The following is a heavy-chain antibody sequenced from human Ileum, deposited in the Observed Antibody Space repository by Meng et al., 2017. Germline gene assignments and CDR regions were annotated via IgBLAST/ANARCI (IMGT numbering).Heavy chain of an antibody. D-gene: IGHD2-21*01. V-gene: IGHV3-11*04. CDR3: VRGGVTRWMKNYCYPKRFNP. CDR1: GFTFSDYH. J-gene: IGHJ5*02. Sequence: GESLKISCATSGFTFSDYHMGWIRQPPGKGLEWVAYINGSGDIAAYADSVKGRFTISRDNAKNSVSLQMNSLRAEDTAVYYCVRGGVTRWMKNYCYPKRFNPWGQGTLVTVSS. CDR2: INGSGDIA.